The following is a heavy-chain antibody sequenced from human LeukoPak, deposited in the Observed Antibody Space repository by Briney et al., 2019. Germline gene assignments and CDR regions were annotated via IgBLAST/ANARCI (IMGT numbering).Heavy chain of an antibody. D-gene: IGHD2-8*01. Sequence: ATVKVSCKTSGYSENFYGITWVRQVAGQGLEWMGWISAQHGQTEYAPNSQDRVTMTTDTYTNTAYMELRSLRSDDTAVYYCAGSLGYCTSNVCYLKYWGQGTLVTVSS. J-gene: IGHJ4*02. V-gene: IGHV1-18*01. CDR1: GYSENFYG. CDR2: ISAQHGQT. CDR3: AGSLGYCTSNVCYLKY.